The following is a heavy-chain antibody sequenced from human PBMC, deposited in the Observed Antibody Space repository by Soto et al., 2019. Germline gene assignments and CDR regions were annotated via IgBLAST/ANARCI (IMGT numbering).Heavy chain of an antibody. J-gene: IGHJ5*02. V-gene: IGHV4-4*07. CDR1: GGSISSYY. CDR2: IYTSGST. CDR3: ARENFNWSYDWFDP. Sequence: PSETLSLTCTVSGGSISSYYWSWIRQPAGKGLEWIGRIYTSGSTNYNPSLKSRVTMSVDTSKNQFSLKLSSVTAADTAVYYCARENFNWSYDWFDPWGQGTLVTVSS. D-gene: IGHD1-7*01.